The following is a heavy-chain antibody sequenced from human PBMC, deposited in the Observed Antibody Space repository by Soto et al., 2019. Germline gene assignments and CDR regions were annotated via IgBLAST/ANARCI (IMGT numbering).Heavy chain of an antibody. Sequence: EGSLRLSCASSGFTFSTYGMSWVRQAPGKGLEWVSSVSYTGDTTYYADSVKGRFTISRDNSKNTVYLQMNSLRTEDTATYYCASTDYGGDGQDYWGQGTLVTVSS. CDR1: GFTFSTYG. V-gene: IGHV3-23*01. J-gene: IGHJ4*02. CDR2: VSYTGDTT. D-gene: IGHD4-17*01. CDR3: ASTDYGGDGQDY.